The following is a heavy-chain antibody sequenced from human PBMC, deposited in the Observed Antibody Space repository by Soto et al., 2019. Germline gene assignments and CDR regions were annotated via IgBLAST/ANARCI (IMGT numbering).Heavy chain of an antibody. D-gene: IGHD3-22*01. Sequence: QVQLVESGGGVVQPGRSLTLSCAASEFTFSSYGIHWVRQAPGKGLEWVAVISYDGSKKQYADSVKGRFTISRDNSKNTLHLQMNSLRAEDTAVYYCAKETYYHDTTGYYVFDYWGQGTLVTVSS. CDR2: ISYDGSKK. V-gene: IGHV3-30*18. CDR3: AKETYYHDTTGYYVFDY. J-gene: IGHJ4*02. CDR1: EFTFSSYG.